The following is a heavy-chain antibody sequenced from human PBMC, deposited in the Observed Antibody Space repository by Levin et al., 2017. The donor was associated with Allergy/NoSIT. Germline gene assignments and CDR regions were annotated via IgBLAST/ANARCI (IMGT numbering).Heavy chain of an antibody. CDR2: IYYSGAT. CDR1: GGSVSSGSYS. J-gene: IGHJ4*02. D-gene: IGHD1-26*01. Sequence: SQTLSLPCTVSGGSVSSGSYSWSWIRQPPGKGLEWLGYIYYSGATKYNPSLKSRVTISIDTSQNQFSLRLSSVTAADTAMYYCARFYSGTFYGRFDYWGQGTLVTVSS. CDR3: ARFYSGTFYGRFDY. V-gene: IGHV4-61*01.